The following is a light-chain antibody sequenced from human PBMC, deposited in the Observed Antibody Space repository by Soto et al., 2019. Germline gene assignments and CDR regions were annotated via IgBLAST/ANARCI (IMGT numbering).Light chain of an antibody. Sequence: QSALTQPASVSGSPGQSITISCTGNSSDVGGYNYVSWYQQHPGKAPKLMIYDVSNRPSGVSNRLSGSKSGNTASLTISGLQAEDEADYYCSSYTTSGSLVFGGGTKLTVL. CDR2: DVS. V-gene: IGLV2-14*01. J-gene: IGLJ2*01. CDR1: SSDVGGYNY. CDR3: SSYTTSGSLV.